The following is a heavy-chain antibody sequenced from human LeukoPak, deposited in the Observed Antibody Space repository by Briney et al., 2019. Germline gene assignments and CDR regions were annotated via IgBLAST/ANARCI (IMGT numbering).Heavy chain of an antibody. Sequence: GGSLRLSCSASGFTLSTYSMHWVRQAPGTGLEWVAVITGSGGGTYYADSVKGRFTISRDNSKNTVFLHMNSLRAEDTAIYFCAKDGRWQQVEFETNYHYYAVDVWGQGTTVTVSS. CDR3: AKDGRWQQVEFETNYHYYAVDV. CDR1: GFTLSTYS. CDR2: ITGSGGGT. V-gene: IGHV3-23*01. D-gene: IGHD6-13*01. J-gene: IGHJ6*02.